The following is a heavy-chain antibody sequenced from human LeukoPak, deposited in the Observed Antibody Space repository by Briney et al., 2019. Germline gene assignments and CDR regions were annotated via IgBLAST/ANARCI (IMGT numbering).Heavy chain of an antibody. V-gene: IGHV3-30-3*01. D-gene: IGHD5-12*01. Sequence: GGSLRLSCAASGFSFSDYAIHWVRQAPGKGLEWVAVISYDGSNKYYADSVKGRFTISRDNSKNTLYLQMNSLRAEDTAVYYCASEWMGRAFDIWGQGTMVTVSS. CDR2: ISYDGSNK. CDR3: ASEWMGRAFDI. CDR1: GFSFSDYA. J-gene: IGHJ3*02.